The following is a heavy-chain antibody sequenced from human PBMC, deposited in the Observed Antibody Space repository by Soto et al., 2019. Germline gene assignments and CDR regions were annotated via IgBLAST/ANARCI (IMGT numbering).Heavy chain of an antibody. Sequence: GGSLRLSCAASGFTFSSYAMSWVRQAPGKGLEWVSAISGSGGSTYYADSVKGRFTISRDNSKNTLYLQMNSLRAEDTAVYYCAKDFCITMIVVVIPLLFDYWGQGTLVTVSS. CDR3: AKDFCITMIVVVIPLLFDY. J-gene: IGHJ4*02. CDR2: ISGSGGST. D-gene: IGHD3-22*01. CDR1: GFTFSSYA. V-gene: IGHV3-23*01.